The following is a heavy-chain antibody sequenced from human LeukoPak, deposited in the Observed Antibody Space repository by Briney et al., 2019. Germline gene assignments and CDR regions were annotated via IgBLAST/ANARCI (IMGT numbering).Heavy chain of an antibody. J-gene: IGHJ4*02. V-gene: IGHV3-33*01. CDR3: ARDDKQQLVVY. D-gene: IGHD6-13*01. CDR1: GFTFSSYG. CDR2: IWYDGSNK. Sequence: GGSLRLSCAASGFTFSSYGMHWVRQAPGKGLEWVALIWYDGSNKYYAESVKGRFTISRDNSKNTLYLQINSLRAEDTAVYYCARDDKQQLVVYWGQGTLVTVSS.